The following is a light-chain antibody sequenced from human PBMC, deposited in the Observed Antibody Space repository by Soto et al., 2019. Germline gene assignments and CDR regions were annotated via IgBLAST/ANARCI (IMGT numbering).Light chain of an antibody. CDR1: QSVGNNY. CDR3: HQYVSSPLT. J-gene: IGKJ4*01. Sequence: EIVLTQSPGTLSLSPGESATLSCRASQSVGNNYLAWYQQKPGQAPRLLIYGASSRATGIPDRFRGSGSGTDFTLTISRLEPKDFVVYYCHQYVSSPLTFGGGTKVEIK. V-gene: IGKV3-20*01. CDR2: GAS.